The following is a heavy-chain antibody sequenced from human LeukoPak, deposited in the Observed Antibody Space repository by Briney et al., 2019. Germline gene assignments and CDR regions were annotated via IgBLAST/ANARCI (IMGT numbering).Heavy chain of an antibody. V-gene: IGHV4-34*01. Sequence: SKTLSLTCAVYGGSFSGYYWSWIRQPPGKGLEWIGEINHSGSTNYNPSLKSRVTISVDTSKNQFSLKLSSVTAADTAVYYCARGTPPYHDVVVVAAVSFDYWGQGTLVTVSS. CDR2: INHSGST. D-gene: IGHD2-15*01. CDR3: ARGTPPYHDVVVVAAVSFDY. CDR1: GGSFSGYY. J-gene: IGHJ4*02.